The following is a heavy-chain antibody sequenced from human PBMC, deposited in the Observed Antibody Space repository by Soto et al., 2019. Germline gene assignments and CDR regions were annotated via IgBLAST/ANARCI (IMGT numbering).Heavy chain of an antibody. CDR1: GFTVSSNY. CDR2: IYSGGST. CDR3: ATAKLLLPWLFDY. Sequence: GGSLRLSCAASGFTVSSNYMSWVRQSPGKGLEWVSVIYSGGSTYYADSVKGRFIISRDDSKNTLFLQMNSLRAEDTAVYYCATAKLLLPWLFDYWGQGTLVTVSS. D-gene: IGHD1-26*01. V-gene: IGHV3-66*01. J-gene: IGHJ4*02.